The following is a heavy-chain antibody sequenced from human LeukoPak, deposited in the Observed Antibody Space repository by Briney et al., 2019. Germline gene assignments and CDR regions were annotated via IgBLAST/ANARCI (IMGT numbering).Heavy chain of an antibody. CDR1: GFTFSDYS. Sequence: GGSLRLSCAASGFTFSDYSMNWVRQAPGKGLEWISYIGIDSGNTNYADSVKGRFTISGDKAKNSLYLQMNSLRVEDTAVYYCAREYNSAFDNWGQGTLVTVSS. V-gene: IGHV3-48*01. CDR2: IGIDSGNT. J-gene: IGHJ4*02. D-gene: IGHD5-24*01. CDR3: AREYNSAFDN.